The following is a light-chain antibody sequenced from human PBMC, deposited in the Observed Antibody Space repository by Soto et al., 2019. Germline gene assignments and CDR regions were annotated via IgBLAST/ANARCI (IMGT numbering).Light chain of an antibody. Sequence: EIVMTQSSVTLSVSPGERATLSCRASQSISTNLAWYQQKAGQAPRLLIYAVSTRANGIPARFSGSGSGTDFTLTINSLQSEDFAVYYCQQYNNWLYTFGQGTKVDSK. CDR2: AVS. V-gene: IGKV3-15*01. CDR3: QQYNNWLYT. CDR1: QSISTN. J-gene: IGKJ2*01.